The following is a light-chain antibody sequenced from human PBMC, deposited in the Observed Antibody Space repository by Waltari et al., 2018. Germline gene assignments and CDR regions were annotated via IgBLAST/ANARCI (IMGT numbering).Light chain of an antibody. CDR3: QQYNNWPLT. CDR2: GAS. Sequence: ETVMTQSPATLSVSPGERATLSCRASPSVSSNLAWYQQKPGQAPRHLIYGASTRATGIPTSYSGSRSSKDFTLTISSLQSKDFAVYYFQQYNNWPLTFGGGNKVKIK. V-gene: IGKV3-15*01. CDR1: PSVSSN. J-gene: IGKJ4*01.